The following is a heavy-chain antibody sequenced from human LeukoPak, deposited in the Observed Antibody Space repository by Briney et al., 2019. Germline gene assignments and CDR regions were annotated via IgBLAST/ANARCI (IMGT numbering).Heavy chain of an antibody. Sequence: GGSVKDSRQASGYTLTGYHMHWVRQAPGQGLEGMGWINPNSGGKNYAHKFQGWVTMTRDTSISTAYMELSRLRSDDTAVYYCERSPPFVAFDIWGQGTMVTVSS. CDR1: GYTLTGYH. J-gene: IGHJ3*02. V-gene: IGHV1-2*04. D-gene: IGHD3-3*01. CDR2: INPNSGGK. CDR3: ERSPPFVAFDI.